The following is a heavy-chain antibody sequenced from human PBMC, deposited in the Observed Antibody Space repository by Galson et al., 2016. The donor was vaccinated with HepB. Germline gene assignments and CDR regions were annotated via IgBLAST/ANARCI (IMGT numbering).Heavy chain of an antibody. D-gene: IGHD3-16*01. CDR2: ISAYNGNT. V-gene: IGHV1-18*01. Sequence: SVKVSCKASGGAFSSYGISWVRQAPGQGLEWMGWISAYNGNTNYAQKLQGRVTMTTDTSASTAYMELRSLRSDDTAVYYCARDRVWGSYGIWGQGTMVAVAS. CDR1: GGAFSSYG. CDR3: ARDRVWGSYGI. J-gene: IGHJ3*02.